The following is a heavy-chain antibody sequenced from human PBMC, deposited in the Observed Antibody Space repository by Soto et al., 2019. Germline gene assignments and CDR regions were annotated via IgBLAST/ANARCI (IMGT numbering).Heavy chain of an antibody. D-gene: IGHD3-3*01. CDR1: GFTVSSNY. J-gene: IGHJ4*02. CDR3: ARDNDFWSGTVFDY. CDR2: IYSGGST. Sequence: GGSLRLSCAASGFTVSSNYMSWVRQAPGKGLEWVSVIYSGGSTYYADSVKGRFTISRDNSKNTLYLQMDSLRAEDTAVYYCARDNDFWSGTVFDYWGQGTLVTVSS. V-gene: IGHV3-66*01.